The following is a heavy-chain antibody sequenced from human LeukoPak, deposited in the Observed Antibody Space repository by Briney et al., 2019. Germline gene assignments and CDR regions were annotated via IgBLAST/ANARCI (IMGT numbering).Heavy chain of an antibody. Sequence: PGGSLRLSCAASGFTFSNYAMTWVRQGPAKGLEWVSAVSGSGGTTYYADSVKGRFTISRDNSKNTLYLQLSSLRVDDTAVYFCAKALGDGNFLYNWFDPWGQGTLVTVSS. CDR3: AKALGDGNFLYNWFDP. J-gene: IGHJ5*02. CDR2: VSGSGGTT. D-gene: IGHD3-16*01. V-gene: IGHV3-23*01. CDR1: GFTFSNYA.